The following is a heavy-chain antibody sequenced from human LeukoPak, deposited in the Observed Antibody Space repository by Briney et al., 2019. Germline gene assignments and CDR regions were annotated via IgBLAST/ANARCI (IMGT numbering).Heavy chain of an antibody. CDR3: ARPFDFIAAAGAEYYFDY. CDR1: GYTFTSYG. Sequence: GASVKVSCKASGYTFTSYGISWVRQAPGQGLEWMGWISAYNGNTNYAQKLQGRVTMTTDTSTSTAYMELRSLRSDDTAVYYCARPFDFIAAAGAEYYFDYWGQGTLVTVSS. D-gene: IGHD6-13*01. J-gene: IGHJ4*02. CDR2: ISAYNGNT. V-gene: IGHV1-18*01.